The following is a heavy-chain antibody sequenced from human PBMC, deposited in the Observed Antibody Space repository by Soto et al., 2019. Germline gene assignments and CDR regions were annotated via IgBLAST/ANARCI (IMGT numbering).Heavy chain of an antibody. V-gene: IGHV3-23*01. Sequence: GGSLRLSCAASGFTFSSYAMTWARQAPGKGPEWVPSISGSGDRTYYADSVKGRFTISRDNSKSTLYLQMNGLRADDTAVYYCTNWVEGTMVYFDYWGQGTLVTVSS. CDR2: ISGSGDRT. CDR3: TNWVEGTMVYFDY. D-gene: IGHD2-8*01. J-gene: IGHJ4*02. CDR1: GFTFSSYA.